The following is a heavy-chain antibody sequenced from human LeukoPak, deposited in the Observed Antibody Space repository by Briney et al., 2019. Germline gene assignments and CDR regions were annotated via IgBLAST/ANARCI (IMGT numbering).Heavy chain of an antibody. J-gene: IGHJ4*02. CDR3: ARSTSSLVGRADY. Sequence: GESLKISCKVSGYSFTTYWIGWVRQMPGKGLEWMGIIYPGDSDTRYSPSFQGQVTISADRSINTAYLQWSSLKASDTAMYYCARSTSSLVGRADYWAREPWSPSPQ. CDR2: IYPGDSDT. CDR1: GYSFTTYW. V-gene: IGHV5-51*01. D-gene: IGHD2-2*01.